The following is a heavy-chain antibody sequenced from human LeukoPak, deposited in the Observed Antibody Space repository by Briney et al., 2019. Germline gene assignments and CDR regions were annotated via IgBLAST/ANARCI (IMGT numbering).Heavy chain of an antibody. V-gene: IGHV1-2*06. CDR1: GYTFTGYY. Sequence: ASVKVSCKASGYTFTGYYMHWVRQAPGQGLEWMGRINPNSGGTNYAQKFQGRVTMTRDTSNSTAYMELSRLRSDDTAVYYCAREEYYYDSSGYYQHFVYWGQGTLVTVSP. CDR3: AREEYYYDSSGYYQHFVY. D-gene: IGHD3-22*01. J-gene: IGHJ4*02. CDR2: INPNSGGT.